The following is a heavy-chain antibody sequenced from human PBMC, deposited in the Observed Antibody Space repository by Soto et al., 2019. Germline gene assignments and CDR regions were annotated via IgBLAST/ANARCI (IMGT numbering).Heavy chain of an antibody. CDR1: GGTFSSYA. D-gene: IGHD3-3*01. Sequence: QVQLVQSGAEVKKPVSSVKVSCKASGGTFSSYAISWVRQAPGQGLEWMGGIIPIFGTANYAQTCQGRVTITADESTSTAYMELSSLRSEDTAVYYCARITIFDKDFDYWGQGTLVTVSS. V-gene: IGHV1-69*01. J-gene: IGHJ4*02. CDR2: IIPIFGTA. CDR3: ARITIFDKDFDY.